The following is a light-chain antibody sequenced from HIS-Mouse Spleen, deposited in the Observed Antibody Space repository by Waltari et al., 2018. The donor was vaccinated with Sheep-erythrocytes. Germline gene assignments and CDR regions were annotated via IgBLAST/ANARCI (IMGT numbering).Light chain of an antibody. CDR2: KDS. J-gene: IGLJ2*01. CDR3: QSADSSGTSHVV. Sequence: SYELTQPPSVSVSPGQTPRITCSGDALPKQYAYWYQQKPGQAPVLVIYKDSERPSGIPERFSGSSSGTTVTLTISGVQAEDEADYYCQSADSSGTSHVVFGGGTKLTVL. CDR1: ALPKQY. V-gene: IGLV3-25*03.